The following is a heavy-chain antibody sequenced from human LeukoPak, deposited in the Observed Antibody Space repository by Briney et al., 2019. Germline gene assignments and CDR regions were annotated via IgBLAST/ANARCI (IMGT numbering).Heavy chain of an antibody. D-gene: IGHD3-22*01. Sequence: SETLSLTCSVYSESFSGGYWSWIRQPPGKGLDCIGEISDNEGIKYSPSLKSRVTISVDTSKNQFSLKLTSVTAADTAVYYCARGLDRSKTGYWGQGSLVTVSS. CDR1: SESFSGGY. V-gene: IGHV4-34*01. CDR2: ISDNEGI. CDR3: ARGLDRSKTGY. J-gene: IGHJ4*02.